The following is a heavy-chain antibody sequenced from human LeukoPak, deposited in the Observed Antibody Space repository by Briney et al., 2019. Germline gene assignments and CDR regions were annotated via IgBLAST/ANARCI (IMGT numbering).Heavy chain of an antibody. V-gene: IGHV1-8*01. J-gene: IGHJ6*02. CDR3: ARGGYDFVYYYYGMDV. Sequence: ASVKVSCKASGYTFTSYDINWVRHATGQGLEWMGWMSPNSGDTGYAQKFQGRVTMTRDTSISTAYMELSRLRSDDTAVYYCARGGYDFVYYYYGMDVWGQGTTVTVSS. D-gene: IGHD3-3*01. CDR1: GYTFTSYD. CDR2: MSPNSGDT.